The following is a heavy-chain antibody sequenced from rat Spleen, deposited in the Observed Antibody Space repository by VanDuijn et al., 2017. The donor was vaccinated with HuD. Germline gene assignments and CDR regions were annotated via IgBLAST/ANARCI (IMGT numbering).Heavy chain of an antibody. Sequence: EVQLVESDGGLVQPGRSLKLSCAASGFTFSDYNMAWVRQAPTKGLEWVTTISYDGSSTYYPDSVKGRFTISRDDAKSTLYLQMKSQRSEDTATYYCTREDWVFDYWGQGVMVTVSS. CDR3: TREDWVFDY. CDR1: GFTFSDYN. V-gene: IGHV5-29*01. CDR2: ISYDGSST. J-gene: IGHJ2*01. D-gene: IGHD5-1*01.